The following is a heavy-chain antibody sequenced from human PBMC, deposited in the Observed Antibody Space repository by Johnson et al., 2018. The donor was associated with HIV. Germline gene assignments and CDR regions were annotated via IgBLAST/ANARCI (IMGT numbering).Heavy chain of an antibody. D-gene: IGHD3-22*01. CDR1: GFTFSGSA. J-gene: IGHJ3*02. CDR3: TRRGYYDSSGYAFDI. V-gene: IGHV3-73*01. Sequence: VQLVESGGGVVQPGGSLRLSCAASGFTFSGSAMHWVRQASGKGLEWVGRIRSKANRYATAYAASVKGRFTISRDDSKYTADLQMNSLKTEDTAVYYCTRRGYYDSSGYAFDIWGQGTMVTVSS. CDR2: IRSKANRYAT.